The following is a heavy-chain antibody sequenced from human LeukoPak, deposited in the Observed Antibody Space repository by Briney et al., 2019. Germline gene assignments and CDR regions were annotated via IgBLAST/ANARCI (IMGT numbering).Heavy chain of an antibody. Sequence: GESLKISCRVSGHSFTSYWIDWVRQMPGKGLEWMGIIYPGDSDTRYSPSFQGQVTISADKSISTAYLQWSSLKASDTAMYYCATHAGNSGVGYWGQGTLVTVSS. CDR2: IYPGDSDT. CDR1: GHSFTSYW. D-gene: IGHD4-23*01. CDR3: ATHAGNSGVGY. V-gene: IGHV5-51*01. J-gene: IGHJ4*02.